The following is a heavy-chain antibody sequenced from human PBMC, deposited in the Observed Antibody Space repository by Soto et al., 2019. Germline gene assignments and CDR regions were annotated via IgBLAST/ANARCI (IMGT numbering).Heavy chain of an antibody. CDR2: ISSSSSTI. Sequence: EVQLVESGGGLVQPGGSLRLSCAASGFTFSSYSMNWVRQAPGKGLEWVSYISSSSSTIYYADSVKGRFTISRDNAKNSLYLQMNSLRDEDTAVYYCARDRGGIAVVGTTHFDYWGQGTLVTVSS. CDR3: ARDRGGIAVVGTTHFDY. CDR1: GFTFSSYS. V-gene: IGHV3-48*02. D-gene: IGHD6-19*01. J-gene: IGHJ4*02.